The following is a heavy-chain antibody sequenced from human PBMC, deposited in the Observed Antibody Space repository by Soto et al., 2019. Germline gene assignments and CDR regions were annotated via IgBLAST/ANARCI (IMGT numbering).Heavy chain of an antibody. CDR1: GGTFNNYA. CDR3: VRVAISSSSSY. J-gene: IGHJ4*02. CDR2: IIPIFGTA. Sequence: QVQLVQSGADVKKPGSSVKVSCKASGGTFNNYAIRWVRQAPGQGLEWVGGIIPIFGTADYAQKFQGRVTITADESTSTAYMELSSLRSEDTAVYYCVRVAISSSSSYWGQGTLVTVSS. D-gene: IGHD6-6*01. V-gene: IGHV1-69*12.